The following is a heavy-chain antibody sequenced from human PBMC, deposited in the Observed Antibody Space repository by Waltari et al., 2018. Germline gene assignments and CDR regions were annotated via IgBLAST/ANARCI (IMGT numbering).Heavy chain of an antibody. CDR1: GGSISSGSYY. J-gene: IGHJ2*01. Sequence: QVQLQESGPGLVQPSQTLSLTCPVSGGSISSGSYYWSWSRQPAGKGLEWIGYIYTSGSTNYNPSLKSRVTISVDTSKNQFSLKLSSVTAADTAVYYCAREYSSSSGWYFDLWGRGTLVTVSS. D-gene: IGHD6-6*01. V-gene: IGHV4-61*09. CDR3: AREYSSSSGWYFDL. CDR2: IYTSGST.